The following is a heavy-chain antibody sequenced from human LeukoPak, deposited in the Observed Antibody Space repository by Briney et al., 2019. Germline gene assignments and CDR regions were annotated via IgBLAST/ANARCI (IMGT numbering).Heavy chain of an antibody. CDR3: ARAFHSSGWYRLYYYYYMDV. CDR1: GYTFTSYG. CDR2: ISAYNGNT. Sequence: GASVKVSCKASGYTFTSYGISWVRQAPGQGLEWMGWISAYNGNTNYAQKLQGRVTMTTDTSTSTAYMELNSLRSEDTAVYYCARAFHSSGWYRLYYYYYMDVWGKGTTVTVSS. J-gene: IGHJ6*03. V-gene: IGHV1-18*01. D-gene: IGHD6-19*01.